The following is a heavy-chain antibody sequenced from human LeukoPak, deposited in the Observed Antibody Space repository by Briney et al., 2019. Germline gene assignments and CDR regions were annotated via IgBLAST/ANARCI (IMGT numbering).Heavy chain of an antibody. D-gene: IGHD5-18*01. V-gene: IGHV5-51*01. CDR2: IYPGDADT. CDR3: ARHLSRQLWLQDPIFYYMDV. J-gene: IGHJ6*03. Sequence: GGALQISGQGSGSIFTSYWIGWVRQLPGKGVEGMGIIYPGDADTRDSPSFQGQVTISADKSISTAYLQWSSLKASDTAMYYCARHLSRQLWLQDPIFYYMDVWGKGTTVTVSS. CDR1: GSIFTSYW.